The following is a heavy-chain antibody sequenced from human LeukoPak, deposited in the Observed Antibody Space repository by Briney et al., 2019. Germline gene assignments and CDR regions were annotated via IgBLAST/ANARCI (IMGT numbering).Heavy chain of an antibody. CDR3: ASEVGYRSLGY. CDR1: GFTSDDDT. CDR2: ITWKSHRT. D-gene: IGHD3-3*01. J-gene: IGHJ4*02. Sequence: GGSLRLSCAASGFTSDDDTMHWVRQTPGRGLEWVSFITWKSHRTHYADSVKGRFTVSRDNSKDSLYLQMNSLRTEDTGLYHCASEVGYRSLGYLGQGTLVTVSS. V-gene: IGHV3-43*01.